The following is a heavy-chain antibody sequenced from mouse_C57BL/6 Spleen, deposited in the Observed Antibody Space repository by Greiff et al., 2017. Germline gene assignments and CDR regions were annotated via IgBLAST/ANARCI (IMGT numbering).Heavy chain of an antibody. Sequence: QVQLQQPGAELVKPGASVKMSCKASGYAFSSYWMNWVKQRPGKGLEWIGQIYPGDGDTNYNGKFKGKATLTADKSSSTAYMQLSSLTSEDSAVYFCASLYGNYVEYAMDYWGQGTSDTVSS. CDR3: ASLYGNYVEYAMDY. D-gene: IGHD2-1*01. CDR2: IYPGDGDT. CDR1: GYAFSSYW. J-gene: IGHJ4*01. V-gene: IGHV1-80*01.